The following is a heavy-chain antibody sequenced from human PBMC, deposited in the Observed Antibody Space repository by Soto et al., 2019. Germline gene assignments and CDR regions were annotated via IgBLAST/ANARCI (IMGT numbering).Heavy chain of an antibody. CDR1: GFIFSDYY. CDR3: TFQNSRSNWNLVDY. V-gene: IGHV3-11*06. CDR2: ISGSSSSI. D-gene: IGHD1-7*01. Sequence: PGGSLRLSCAASGFIFSDYYMSWIRQAPGKGLEWVAYISGSSSSIDYADSVVGRFTVSRDNARNTLYLQMKSLRAEDTAIYYCTFQNSRSNWNLVDYWGQGTLVTVSS. J-gene: IGHJ4*02.